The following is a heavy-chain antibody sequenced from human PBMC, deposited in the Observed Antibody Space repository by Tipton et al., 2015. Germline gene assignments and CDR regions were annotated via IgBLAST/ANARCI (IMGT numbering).Heavy chain of an antibody. Sequence: TLSLTCTVSGGSISSGSYYWGWIHQPPGRGLEWIGSIYYSGSTYYNPSLKSRVAISVDTSKNQFSLKLVSVTAADTAVYYCARDRIAVAGHYYYFYYGMDVWGQGTTVTVSS. CDR3: ARDRIAVAGHYYYFYYGMDV. J-gene: IGHJ6*02. CDR1: GGSISSGSYY. D-gene: IGHD6-19*01. V-gene: IGHV4-39*07. CDR2: IYYSGST.